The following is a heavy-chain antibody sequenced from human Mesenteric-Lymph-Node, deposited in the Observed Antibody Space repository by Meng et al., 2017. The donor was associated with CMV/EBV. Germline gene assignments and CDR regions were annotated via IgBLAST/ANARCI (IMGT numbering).Heavy chain of an antibody. Sequence: GGSLRLSCAASGFTFSSFGMHWVRQAPGKGLEWVAFIRYDRSNRYYADSVKGRFTISRDNSKNTLYLQMNGLRAEDTAVYYCARDLQGEPRVYFDYWGQGTLVTVSS. D-gene: IGHD1-14*01. CDR2: IRYDRSNR. CDR3: ARDLQGEPRVYFDY. CDR1: GFTFSSFG. J-gene: IGHJ4*02. V-gene: IGHV3-30*02.